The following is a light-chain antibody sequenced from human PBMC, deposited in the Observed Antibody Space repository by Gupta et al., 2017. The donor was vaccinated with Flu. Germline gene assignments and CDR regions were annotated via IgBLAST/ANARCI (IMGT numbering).Light chain of an antibody. V-gene: IGKV4-1*01. CDR2: LTS. Sequence: DIVMTQSPESLAVSLGGRATMHCKSSQSGWHSSNNRNYVAWYQLKPGQAPKLLIYLTSTRASGVPDRFSGSVSGTDFTLTISSLQPEDVAVYYCHQDDYLPLTFGGGTKVEIK. CDR3: HQDDYLPLT. CDR1: QSGWHSSNNRNY. J-gene: IGKJ4*01.